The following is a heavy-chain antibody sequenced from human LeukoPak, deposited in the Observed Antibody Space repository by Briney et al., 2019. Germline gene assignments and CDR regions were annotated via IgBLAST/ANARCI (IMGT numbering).Heavy chain of an antibody. CDR3: ASYVFWSVFGCFDP. Sequence: SVKVSCKASGGTFSSYAISWVREAPGQGLEWMGGIIPIFGTANYAQKFQGRVTITADESTSTAYMELSSLRSEDTALYYWASYVFWSVFGCFDPGGRGTRVTVSS. V-gene: IGHV1-69*01. J-gene: IGHJ5*02. CDR2: IIPIFGTA. D-gene: IGHD3-3*01. CDR1: GGTFSSYA.